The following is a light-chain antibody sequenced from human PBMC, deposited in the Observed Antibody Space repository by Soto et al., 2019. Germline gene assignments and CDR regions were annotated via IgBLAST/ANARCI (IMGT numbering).Light chain of an antibody. V-gene: IGLV1-44*01. J-gene: IGLJ2*01. Sequence: QSVLTQSPSAYGTPGQRVTISCSGSSSNIGSNPVHWYQQLPGSAPKLLIHNNHQRPAGVPDRFSASKSGTSASLAIGGLQSEDEADYYCASWDDSLSGVLFGGGTKL. CDR2: NNH. CDR1: SSNIGSNP. CDR3: ASWDDSLSGVL.